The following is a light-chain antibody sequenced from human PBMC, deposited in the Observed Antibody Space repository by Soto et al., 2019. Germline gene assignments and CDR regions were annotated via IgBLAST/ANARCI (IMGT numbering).Light chain of an antibody. CDR1: QSMSSW. Sequence: DIKVTQSPCTLSASVGDRVTITFRASQSMSSWLAWYQQKPGKAPKLLIYKASSLLSGVPSRFSGSGSGTEFTLTISSLQPDDFAAYYCQQYNSYSRTFGGGTKVDIK. V-gene: IGKV1-5*03. CDR2: KAS. CDR3: QQYNSYSRT. J-gene: IGKJ4*02.